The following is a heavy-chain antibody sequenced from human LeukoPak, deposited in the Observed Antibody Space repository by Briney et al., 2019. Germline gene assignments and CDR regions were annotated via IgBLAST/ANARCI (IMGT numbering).Heavy chain of an antibody. V-gene: IGHV3-23*01. J-gene: IGHJ4*02. CDR2: ISGSGGST. CDR3: AKDEYYYDSSGYYDY. CDR1: GFTFSTYN. Sequence: PGGSLRLSCAASGFTFSTYNMNWVRQAPGKGLEWVSAISGSGGSTYYADSVKGRFTISRDNSKNTLYLQMNSLRAEDTAVYYCAKDEYYYDSSGYYDYWGQGTLVTVSS. D-gene: IGHD3-22*01.